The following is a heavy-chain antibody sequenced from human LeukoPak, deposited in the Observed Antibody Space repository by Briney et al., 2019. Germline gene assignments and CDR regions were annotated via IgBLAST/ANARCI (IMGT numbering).Heavy chain of an antibody. CDR3: AANYDILTGYYLWHFQH. CDR1: GFSFSNYG. Sequence: HPGRSLRLSCAASGFSFSNYGMHWVRQAPGKGLEWVAVISYDGSNKYYADSVKGRFTISRDDSKNTLYLQMNSLRAEDTAVYYCAANYDILTGYYLWHFQHWGQGTLVTVSS. V-gene: IGHV3-30*03. D-gene: IGHD3-9*01. J-gene: IGHJ1*01. CDR2: ISYDGSNK.